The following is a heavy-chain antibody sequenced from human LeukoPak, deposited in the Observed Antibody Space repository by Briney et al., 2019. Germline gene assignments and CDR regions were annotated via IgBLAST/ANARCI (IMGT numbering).Heavy chain of an antibody. Sequence: GGSLRLSCAASGFTFSSYSMNWVRQAPGKGLEWVSSICSSSSYIYYADSVKGRFTISRDNAKNSLYLQMNSLRAEDTAVYYCARDIIAAAGTLDYWGQGTLVTVSS. CDR1: GFTFSSYS. CDR3: ARDIIAAAGTLDY. V-gene: IGHV3-21*01. CDR2: ICSSSSYI. J-gene: IGHJ4*02. D-gene: IGHD6-13*01.